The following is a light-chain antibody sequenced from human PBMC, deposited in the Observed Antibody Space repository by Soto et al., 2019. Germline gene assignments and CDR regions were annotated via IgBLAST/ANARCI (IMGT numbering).Light chain of an antibody. Sequence: QSALTQPPSASGSPGQSVTISCTGTSSDFGGYNYVSWYQQHPGKAPKLIIYEVTKRPSGVPDRFSGSKSGNTASLTVSGLQAADEADYYCSSYAGSNSYVFGTGTKVTVL. J-gene: IGLJ1*01. CDR3: SSYAGSNSYV. V-gene: IGLV2-8*01. CDR1: SSDFGGYNY. CDR2: EVT.